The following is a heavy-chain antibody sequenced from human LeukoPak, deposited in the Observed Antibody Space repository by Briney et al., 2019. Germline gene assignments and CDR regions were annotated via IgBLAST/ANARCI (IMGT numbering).Heavy chain of an antibody. CDR3: ARDRGYFDN. Sequence: GGSLRLSCAASGFTFSIYSMNWVRQAPGKGLEWLSSITSSSNYIYYADSVKGRFTISRDNVQNSLYLQMNSPRAEDTAMYYCARDRGYFDNWGQETLVTVSS. V-gene: IGHV3-21*01. CDR1: GFTFSIYS. CDR2: ITSSSNYI. J-gene: IGHJ4*02.